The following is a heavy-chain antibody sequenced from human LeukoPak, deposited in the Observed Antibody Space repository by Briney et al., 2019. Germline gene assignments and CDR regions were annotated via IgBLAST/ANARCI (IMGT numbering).Heavy chain of an antibody. CDR2: IYSGGST. Sequence: PGGSLRLSCAASRFTVSSNYMSWVRQAPGKGLEWVSVIYSGGSTYYADSVKGRFTISRDNSKNTLYLQMNSLRAEGTAVYYCAGPRIAAAGWTDYWGQGTLVTVSS. V-gene: IGHV3-66*04. J-gene: IGHJ4*02. CDR3: AGPRIAAAGWTDY. D-gene: IGHD6-13*01. CDR1: RFTVSSNY.